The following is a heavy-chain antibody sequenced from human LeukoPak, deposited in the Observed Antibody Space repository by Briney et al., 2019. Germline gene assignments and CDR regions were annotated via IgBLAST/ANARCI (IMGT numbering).Heavy chain of an antibody. CDR2: ISSSSSTI. CDR1: GFTFSSYS. J-gene: IGHJ3*02. CDR3: ARDYPGAREEAFDI. D-gene: IGHD2-8*02. V-gene: IGHV3-48*01. Sequence: GGSLRLSCAASGFTFSSYSMNWVRQAPGKGLEWGSYISSSSSTIYYADSVKGRFTISRDNAKNSLYLQMNSLRAEDTAVYYCARDYPGAREEAFDIWGQGTMVTVST.